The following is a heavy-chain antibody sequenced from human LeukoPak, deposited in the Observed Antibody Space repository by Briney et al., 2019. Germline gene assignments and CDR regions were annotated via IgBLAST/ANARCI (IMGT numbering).Heavy chain of an antibody. CDR2: INPNSGDT. D-gene: IGHD3-16*01. CDR3: ARVWDLRERPFDY. Sequence: ASVQVSCQASGYTFTGYFIHWVRQAPGQGLEWMGWINPNSGDTNYAQKFQGRVSMTRDTSTRTAYLEVSSLRSDDTAVYYCARVWDLRERPFDYWGQGTLVTVSS. CDR1: GYTFTGYF. J-gene: IGHJ4*02. V-gene: IGHV1-2*02.